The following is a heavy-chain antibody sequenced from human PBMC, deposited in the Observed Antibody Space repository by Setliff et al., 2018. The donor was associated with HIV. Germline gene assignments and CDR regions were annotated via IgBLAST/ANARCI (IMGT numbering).Heavy chain of an antibody. J-gene: IGHJ4*02. Sequence: SVKVSCKASGGTFSSYAISWVRQAPGQGLEWMGGIIPIFGTANYAQKFQGRVTITADESTSTAYMELSSLRSEDTAVYYCASGPFYGDYHPGLYYFDYWGQGTLVTVSS. CDR1: GGTFSSYA. CDR3: ASGPFYGDYHPGLYYFDY. D-gene: IGHD4-17*01. V-gene: IGHV1-69*13. CDR2: IIPIFGTA.